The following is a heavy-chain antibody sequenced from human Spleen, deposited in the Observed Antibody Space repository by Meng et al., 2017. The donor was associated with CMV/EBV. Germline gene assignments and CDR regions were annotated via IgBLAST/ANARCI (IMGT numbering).Heavy chain of an antibody. J-gene: IGHJ4*02. CDR2: ISGSGGST. Sequence: GESLKISCAASGFTFSSYAMSWVRQAPGKGLEWVSAISGSGGSTYYADSVKGRFTISRDNSKNTLYLQMNSLRAEDTAVYYCARGGYCSSTSCNGDYWGQGTLVTVSS. D-gene: IGHD2-2*01. CDR3: ARGGYCSSTSCNGDY. CDR1: GFTFSSYA. V-gene: IGHV3-23*01.